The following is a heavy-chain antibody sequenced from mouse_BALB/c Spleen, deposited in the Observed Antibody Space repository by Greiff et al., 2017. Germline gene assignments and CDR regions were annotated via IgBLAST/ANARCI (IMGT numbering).Heavy chain of an antibody. Sequence: EVKLMESGPSLVKPSQTLSLTCSVTGDSITSGYWNWIRKFPGNKLEYMGYISYSGSTYYNPSLKSRISITRDTSKNQYYLQLNSVTTEDTATYYCASRDSSGYDAMDYWGQGTSVTVSS. CDR3: ASRDSSGYDAMDY. J-gene: IGHJ4*01. D-gene: IGHD3-2*01. V-gene: IGHV3-8*02. CDR2: ISYSGST. CDR1: GDSITSGY.